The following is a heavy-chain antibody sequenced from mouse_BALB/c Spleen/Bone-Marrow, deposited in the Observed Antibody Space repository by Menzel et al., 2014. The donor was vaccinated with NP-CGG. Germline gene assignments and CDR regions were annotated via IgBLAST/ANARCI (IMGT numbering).Heavy chain of an antibody. CDR3: ARVLRVYAMDY. V-gene: IGHV5-9*02. CDR2: ISSGGSYT. D-gene: IGHD2-4*01. CDR1: GFAFSSYD. J-gene: IGHJ4*01. Sequence: DVKLQESGGGLVKPGGSLKLSCAASGFAFSSYDMSWVRQTPEKRLEWVATISSGGSYTYYPDSVKGRFTISRDNARNTLYLQMSSLRSEDTALYYCARVLRVYAMDYWGQGTSVTVSS.